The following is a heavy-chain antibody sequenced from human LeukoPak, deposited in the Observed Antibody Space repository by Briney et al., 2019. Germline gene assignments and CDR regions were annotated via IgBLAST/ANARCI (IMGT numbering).Heavy chain of an antibody. CDR3: ARDEQYYYGSGSYYFDY. CDR2: MSSDGSNK. V-gene: IGHV3-30*10. J-gene: IGHJ4*02. CDR1: GFTFSSYA. D-gene: IGHD3-10*01. Sequence: GRSLRLSCAASGFTFSSYAMHWVRQAPGKGLEWVAVMSSDGSNKYYTDSVKGRFTISRDNSKNTLYLQMNRLRAEGTVVYYCARDEQYYYGSGSYYFDYWGQGTLVTVSS.